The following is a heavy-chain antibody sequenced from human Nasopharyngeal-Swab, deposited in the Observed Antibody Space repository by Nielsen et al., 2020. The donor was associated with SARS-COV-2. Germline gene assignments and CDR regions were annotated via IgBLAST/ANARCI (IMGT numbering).Heavy chain of an antibody. Sequence: GGSLRLSCAASGFTFSSYSMNWVRQAPGKGLEWVSSISSSSSYIYYADSVKGRFTISRDNAKNSLYLRMNSLRAEDTAVYYCARGQYCSSTSCYARGYYYYYGMDVWGQGTTVTVSS. J-gene: IGHJ6*02. V-gene: IGHV3-21*01. D-gene: IGHD2-2*01. CDR1: GFTFSSYS. CDR3: ARGQYCSSTSCYARGYYYYYGMDV. CDR2: ISSSSSYI.